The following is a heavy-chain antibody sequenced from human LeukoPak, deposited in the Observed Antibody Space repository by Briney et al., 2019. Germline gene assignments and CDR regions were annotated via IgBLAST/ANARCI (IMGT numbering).Heavy chain of an antibody. Sequence: PSGTLSLTCAVSGGSILTTNWWSLVRQPPGKGLEWIGEVHLSGASNYNPSLKSRVSMSIDNSKNQLSLKLTSVTAADTAIYYCARESGAFCPFGFWGQGTLVTVSS. V-gene: IGHV4-4*02. CDR3: ARESGAFCPFGF. J-gene: IGHJ4*02. CDR2: VHLSGAS. CDR1: GGSILTTNW. D-gene: IGHD1-26*01.